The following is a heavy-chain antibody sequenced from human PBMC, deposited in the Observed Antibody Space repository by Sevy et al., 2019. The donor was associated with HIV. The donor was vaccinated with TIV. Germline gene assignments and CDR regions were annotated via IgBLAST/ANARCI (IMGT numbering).Heavy chain of an antibody. J-gene: IGHJ4*02. V-gene: IGHV4-34*01. CDR1: GGSLSGYY. D-gene: IGHD2-2*02. Sequence: SETLSLTCAVHGGSLSGYYWHWIRQSPGKGLEWIGEINHSGGTNYNPSLKSRVTISLDTSENQFSLKLSYVTAADTAVYYCARVYIWHGFLGYWGQGTPVTVSS. CDR3: ARVYIWHGFLGY. CDR2: INHSGGT.